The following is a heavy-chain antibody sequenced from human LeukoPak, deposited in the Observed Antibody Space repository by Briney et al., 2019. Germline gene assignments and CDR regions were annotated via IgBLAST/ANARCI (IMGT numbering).Heavy chain of an antibody. Sequence: QPGGSLRLSCAVSGFIVSSNYMSWVRQPPGKGREWAPALSSGGGTTYYADSVKGRFTVSRDNSKNTLYLEMNSLRAEDTAIYYCAKFYKWPRGIDHWGQGTLVTVSS. V-gene: IGHV3-53*01. CDR2: SSGGGTT. CDR3: AKFYKWPRGIDH. CDR1: GFIVSSNY. J-gene: IGHJ4*02. D-gene: IGHD5-12*01.